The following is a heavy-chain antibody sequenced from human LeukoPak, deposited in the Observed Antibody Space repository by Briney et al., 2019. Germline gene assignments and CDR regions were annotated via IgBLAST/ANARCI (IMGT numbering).Heavy chain of an antibody. V-gene: IGHV1-2*02. D-gene: IGHD6-25*01. CDR2: INPNSGGT. Sequence: ASVKVSCKASGYTFTVYYMHWVRQAPGQGLEWMGWINPNSGGTNYAQKFQGRVTMTRDTSISTAYMELSRLRSDDTAVYYCARKKRANLNWFDPWGQGTLVTVSS. CDR1: GYTFTVYY. CDR3: ARKKRANLNWFDP. J-gene: IGHJ5*02.